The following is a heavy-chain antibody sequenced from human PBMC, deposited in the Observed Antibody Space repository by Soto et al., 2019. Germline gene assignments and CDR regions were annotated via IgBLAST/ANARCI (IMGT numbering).Heavy chain of an antibody. CDR2: IYYSGST. Sequence: PSETLSLTCTVSGGSISSYYWSWIRQPPGKGLEWIGYIYYSGSTNYNPSLKSRVTISVDTSKNQFSLKLSSVTAADTAVYYCAISGYAYYFDYWGQGTLVTVSS. J-gene: IGHJ4*02. CDR3: AISGYAYYFDY. V-gene: IGHV4-59*01. CDR1: GGSISSYY. D-gene: IGHD5-12*01.